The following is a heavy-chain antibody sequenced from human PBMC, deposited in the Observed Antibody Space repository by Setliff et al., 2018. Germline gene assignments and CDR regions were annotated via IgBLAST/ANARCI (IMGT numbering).Heavy chain of an antibody. CDR3: VRDDADNYDAFDN. CDR2: IKQDGSTK. Sequence: PGGSLRLSCVVSGFSFSRHWMSWVRQAPGKGLEWVADIKQDGSTKYYLDSVKGRVTISRDNAKRSLYLQMNGLRADDTGVYYCVRDDADNYDAFDNWGQGTLVTVS. J-gene: IGHJ3*02. V-gene: IGHV3-7*01. CDR1: GFSFSRHW. D-gene: IGHD3-22*01.